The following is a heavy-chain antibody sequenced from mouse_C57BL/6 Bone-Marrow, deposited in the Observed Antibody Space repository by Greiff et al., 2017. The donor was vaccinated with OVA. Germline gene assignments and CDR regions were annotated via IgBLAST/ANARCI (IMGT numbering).Heavy chain of an antibody. Sequence: DVMLVESGGGLVKPGGSLKLSCAASGFTFSSYAMSWVRPTPEKRLEWVATISDGGSYTYYPDTVKGRFTISRDNAKNNLYLQMSHLKSEDTAMYYCARGLTSWYFDVWGTGTTVTVSS. CDR2: ISDGGSYT. J-gene: IGHJ1*03. D-gene: IGHD2-4*01. V-gene: IGHV5-4*03. CDR1: GFTFSSYA. CDR3: ARGLTSWYFDV.